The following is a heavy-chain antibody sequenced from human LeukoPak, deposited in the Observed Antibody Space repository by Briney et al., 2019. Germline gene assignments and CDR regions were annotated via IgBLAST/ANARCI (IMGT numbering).Heavy chain of an antibody. CDR3: ARADYYGSGKPAFDI. V-gene: IGHV4-59*01. CDR1: GGSISSYY. J-gene: IGHJ3*02. D-gene: IGHD3-10*01. CDR2: IYYSGSN. Sequence: PSETLSLICTVSGGSISSYYWSWIRQPPGKGLEWIGYIYYSGSNKYNPSLKSRGTRSVDTSKHQFALKLSSVAAGDTAVYYCARADYYGSGKPAFDIWGQGTMVTVSS.